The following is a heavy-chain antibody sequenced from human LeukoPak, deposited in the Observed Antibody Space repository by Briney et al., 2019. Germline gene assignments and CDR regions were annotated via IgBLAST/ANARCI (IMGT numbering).Heavy chain of an antibody. J-gene: IGHJ5*02. D-gene: IGHD3-10*01. CDR3: ARGRELLLLWFGDNYNWFDP. CDR1: GGSFSGYY. CDR2: INHSGST. V-gene: IGHV4-34*01. Sequence: SETLSLTCAVYGGSFSGYYWSWIRQPPGKGLEWIGEINHSGSTNYNPSLKSRVTISVDTSKNQFSLKLSSVTAADTAVYYCARGRELLLLWFGDNYNWFDPWGQGTLVTVSS.